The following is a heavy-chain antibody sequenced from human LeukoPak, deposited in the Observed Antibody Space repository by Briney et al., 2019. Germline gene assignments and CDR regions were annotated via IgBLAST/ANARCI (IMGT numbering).Heavy chain of an antibody. D-gene: IGHD6-13*01. CDR1: GGSISNYY. Sequence: SETLSLTCTVSGGSISNYYWSWIRQPPGKGLEWIGYIYYSGTTNYNPSLKSRVTISVDTSKNQFSPKLSSLTAADTAVYYCARAAAAGLPEAWGQGTLVTVPS. J-gene: IGHJ5*02. CDR3: ARAAAAGLPEA. CDR2: IYYSGTT. V-gene: IGHV4-59*01.